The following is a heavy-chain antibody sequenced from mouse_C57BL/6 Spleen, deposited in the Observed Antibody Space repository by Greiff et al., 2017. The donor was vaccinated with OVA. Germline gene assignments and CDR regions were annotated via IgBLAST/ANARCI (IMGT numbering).Heavy chain of an antibody. Sequence: QVQLKQPGAELVKPGASVKMSCKASGYTFTSYWITWVKQRPGQGLEWIGDIYPGRGSTNYNEKFKSKATLTVDTSSSTAYMQLSSLTSEDSAVYYCARGGTTVVKDYWGQGTTLTVSS. J-gene: IGHJ2*01. CDR3: ARGGTTVVKDY. CDR2: IYPGRGST. D-gene: IGHD1-1*01. CDR1: GYTFTSYW. V-gene: IGHV1-55*01.